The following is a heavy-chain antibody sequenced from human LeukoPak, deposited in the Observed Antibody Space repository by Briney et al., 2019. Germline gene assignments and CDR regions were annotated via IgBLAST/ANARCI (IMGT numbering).Heavy chain of an antibody. D-gene: IGHD3-22*01. CDR3: ARVGYYDSSGYL. J-gene: IGHJ4*02. V-gene: IGHV4-38-2*02. CDR1: GYSISSGYY. CDR2: IYHSGST. Sequence: SETLSLTCTVSGYSISSGYYWGWIRQPPGKGLEWIGSIYHSGSTYYNPSLKSRVTISVDTSKNQFSLKLSSVTAADTAVYYCARVGYYDSSGYLWGQGTLVTVSS.